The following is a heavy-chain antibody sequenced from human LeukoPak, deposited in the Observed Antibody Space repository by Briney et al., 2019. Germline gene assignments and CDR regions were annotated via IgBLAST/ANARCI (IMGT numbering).Heavy chain of an antibody. CDR2: ISSSSSYI. D-gene: IGHD3-22*01. Sequence: GGSLRLSCAASGFTFSSYSMNWVRQAPGKGLEWVSSISSSSSYIYYADSVKGRFTISRDNAKNSLYLQMNSLRAEDTAVYYCAKGYYYDSSGYLIPLRDWGQGTLVTVSS. V-gene: IGHV3-21*01. CDR1: GFTFSSYS. CDR3: AKGYYYDSSGYLIPLRD. J-gene: IGHJ4*02.